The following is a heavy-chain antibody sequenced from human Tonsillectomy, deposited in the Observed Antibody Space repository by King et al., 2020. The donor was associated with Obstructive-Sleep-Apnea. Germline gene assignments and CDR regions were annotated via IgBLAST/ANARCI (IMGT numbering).Heavy chain of an antibody. V-gene: IGHV4-31*03. Sequence: VQLQESGPGLVKPSQTLSLTCTVSGGSISSGGYFWSWIRQHPGKGLEWIGYIYYSGCTYYNPSLKSRVTISVDTSKNHFSLKLTSVTAADTAVYYYARKFYYDILTGSPHDAFDIWGQGTMVTVSS. J-gene: IGHJ3*02. CDR3: ARKFYYDILTGSPHDAFDI. D-gene: IGHD3-9*01. CDR1: GGSISSGGYF. CDR2: IYYSGCT.